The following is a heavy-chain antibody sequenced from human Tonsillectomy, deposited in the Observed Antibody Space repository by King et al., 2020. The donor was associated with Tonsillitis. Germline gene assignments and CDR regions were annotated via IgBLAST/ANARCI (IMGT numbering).Heavy chain of an antibody. D-gene: IGHD4-17*01. CDR3: VRGTTVTAAYGWFFDL. Sequence: VQLVESGGGLVQPGGSLRLSCAASGFAFNYYWMHWVRQAPGEGLMWVSRIAIGATSTDYADAVKGRFTNSRDNAKNTLYLQMDSLRAEDTAVYYCVRGTTVTAAYGWFFDLWGRGTLVTVSS. CDR2: IAIGATST. V-gene: IGHV3-74*01. J-gene: IGHJ2*01. CDR1: GFAFNYYW.